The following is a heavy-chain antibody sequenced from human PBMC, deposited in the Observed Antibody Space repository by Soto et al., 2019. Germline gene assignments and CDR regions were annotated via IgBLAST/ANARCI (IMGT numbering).Heavy chain of an antibody. CDR1: GFTVSSNY. CDR3: ARERTTGIVGATTKSVDY. Sequence: EVQLVESGGGLVQPGGSLRLSCAASGFTVSSNYMSWVRQAPGKGLEWVSVIYSGGSTYYADSVKGRFTISRDNSKNTLYLQMNSLRAEDTAVYYCARERTTGIVGATTKSVDYWGQGTLVTVSS. V-gene: IGHV3-66*01. CDR2: IYSGGST. D-gene: IGHD1-26*01. J-gene: IGHJ4*02.